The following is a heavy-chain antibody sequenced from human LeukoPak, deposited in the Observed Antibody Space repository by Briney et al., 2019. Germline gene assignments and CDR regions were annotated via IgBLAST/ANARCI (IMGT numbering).Heavy chain of an antibody. V-gene: IGHV4-39*07. CDR2: INHSGST. J-gene: IGHJ5*02. CDR1: GGSISSSSYY. D-gene: IGHD3-3*01. Sequence: NPSETLSLTCTVSGGSISSSSYYWGWIRQPPGKGLEWIGEINHSGSTNYNPSLKSRVTISVDTSKNQFSLKLSSVTAADTAVYYCARGIEWPPGWFDPWGQGTLVTVSS. CDR3: ARGIEWPPGWFDP.